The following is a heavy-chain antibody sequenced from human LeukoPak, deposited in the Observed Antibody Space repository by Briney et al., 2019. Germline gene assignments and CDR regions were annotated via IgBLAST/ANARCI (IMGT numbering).Heavy chain of an antibody. V-gene: IGHV3-23*01. J-gene: IGHJ4*02. CDR1: GLTLSNYV. CDR3: ARLDYGDYNYYFDY. CDR2: ISGSDGST. Sequence: GGSLRLSCAASGLTLSNYVMSWVRQAPGKGLEWVSAISGSDGSTWYADSVKGRFTVSRDNSKNTLYLQMNSLRAEDTAVYYCARLDYGDYNYYFDYWGQGTLVTVSS. D-gene: IGHD4-17*01.